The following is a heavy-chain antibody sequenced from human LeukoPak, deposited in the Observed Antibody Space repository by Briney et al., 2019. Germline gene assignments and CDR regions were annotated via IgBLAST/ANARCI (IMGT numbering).Heavy chain of an antibody. D-gene: IGHD6-13*01. Sequence: GESLKISCKGSGYSFTNYWIGWVRQMPGKGLKWMGIIYPGDSDTRYSPSFQGQVTISADKSISTAYLQWSSLKASDTAMYYCARNQAAGTWWFDPWGQGTLVTVSS. V-gene: IGHV5-51*01. CDR1: GYSFTNYW. CDR3: ARNQAAGTWWFDP. J-gene: IGHJ5*02. CDR2: IYPGDSDT.